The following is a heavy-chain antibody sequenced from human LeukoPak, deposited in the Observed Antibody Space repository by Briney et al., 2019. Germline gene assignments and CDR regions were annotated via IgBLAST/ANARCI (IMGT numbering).Heavy chain of an antibody. V-gene: IGHV4-38-2*01. J-gene: IGHJ3*02. Sequence: SETLSLTCAVSAYSISSGYYWGWIRQPPGKGLEWIGSIYHSGSTYYNPSLKSRVAISVDTSKNQFSLKLSSVTAADTAVYYCARRTVHTVSCGAFDIWGQGTMVTVSS. CDR3: ARRTVHTVSCGAFDI. CDR2: IYHSGST. D-gene: IGHD5-18*01. CDR1: AYSISSGYY.